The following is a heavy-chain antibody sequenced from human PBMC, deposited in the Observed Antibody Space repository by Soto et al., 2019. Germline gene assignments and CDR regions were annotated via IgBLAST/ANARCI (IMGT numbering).Heavy chain of an antibody. CDR3: ARTPRGIAYGDP. CDR2: IDPSDSYT. D-gene: IGHD6-13*01. CDR1: GYSFTSYW. J-gene: IGHJ5*02. Sequence: LGESLKISCNGSGYSFTSYWISWVRQMPGKGLEWMGRIDPSDSYTNYSPSFQGHVTISADKSISTAYLQWSSLKASDTAMYYCARTPRGIAYGDPWGQGTLVTVYS. V-gene: IGHV5-10-1*01.